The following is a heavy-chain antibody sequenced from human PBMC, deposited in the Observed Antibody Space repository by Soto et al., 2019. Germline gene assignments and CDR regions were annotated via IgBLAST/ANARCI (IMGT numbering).Heavy chain of an antibody. CDR1: GGSISSYY. CDR2: IYYSGST. V-gene: IGHV4-59*08. Sequence: QVQLQESGPGLVKPSETLSLTCTVSGGSISSYYWSWIRQPPGKGLEWIGYIYYSGSTNYNPSLKRRVTISVDTYKNQFSLKMSSVTAADTAVYYCATPTRGDAFDIWGQGTMVTVSS. D-gene: IGHD5-12*01. CDR3: ATPTRGDAFDI. J-gene: IGHJ3*02.